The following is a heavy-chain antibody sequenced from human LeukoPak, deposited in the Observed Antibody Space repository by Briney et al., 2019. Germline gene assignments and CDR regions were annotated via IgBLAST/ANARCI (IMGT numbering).Heavy chain of an antibody. CDR1: GFTFNNYA. D-gene: IGHD6-19*01. CDR2: ISGGGGST. J-gene: IGHJ6*03. Sequence: PGGSLTLSCAAAGFTFNNYAMIWLRPAPGKGLEWVSTISGGGGSTYYADSVKGRFTISRDNSKNTLYLQMSSLRAEDTAIYYCAKDQEWMVTYYYYYMDVWGKGTTVTVSS. CDR3: AKDQEWMVTYYYYYMDV. V-gene: IGHV3-23*01.